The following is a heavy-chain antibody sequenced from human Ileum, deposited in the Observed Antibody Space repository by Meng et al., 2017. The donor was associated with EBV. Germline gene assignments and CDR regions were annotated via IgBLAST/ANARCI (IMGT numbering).Heavy chain of an antibody. CDR1: CGSFSVYKW. CDR3: AKNGEKYFEY. CDR2: MSDSGIT. V-gene: IGHV4-4*01. Sequence: QGPLSELCPGPVASLVNPSLSCDGSCGSFSVYKWWSCVPQSPEEGLEWIGEMSDSGITHYNPSLKSRVTISADKSNNQFSLKLTSVTSADTAVYFCAKNGEKYFEYWGQGTLVTVSS. J-gene: IGHJ4*02.